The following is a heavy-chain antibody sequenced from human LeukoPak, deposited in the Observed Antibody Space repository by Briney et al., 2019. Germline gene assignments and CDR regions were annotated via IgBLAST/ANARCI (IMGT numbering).Heavy chain of an antibody. CDR3: ARDRQSEWWLRRPHYFDY. CDR1: GYTFTGYY. Sequence: GASVKVSCKASGYTFTGYYMHWVRQAPGQGLEWMGWINPNSGGTNYAQKFQGRVTMTRDTSISTAYMELSRLRSDDTAVYYCARDRQSEWWLRRPHYFDYWGQGTLVTVSS. V-gene: IGHV1-2*02. CDR2: INPNSGGT. J-gene: IGHJ4*02. D-gene: IGHD5-12*01.